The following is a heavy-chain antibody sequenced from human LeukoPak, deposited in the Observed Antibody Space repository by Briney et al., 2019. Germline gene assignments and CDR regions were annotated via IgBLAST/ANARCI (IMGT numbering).Heavy chain of an antibody. CDR2: IHHRGST. Sequence: PSETLSLTCNVSGGSVSSSYYYCNWVRQPPGKGLEWIGYIHHRGSTKYNPSLESRVTISIDTSKNQFSLRLTSVTAADTALYYCARRQYWFDPWGQGILVIVSS. J-gene: IGHJ5*02. V-gene: IGHV4-61*01. CDR3: ARRQYWFDP. CDR1: GGSVSSSYYY.